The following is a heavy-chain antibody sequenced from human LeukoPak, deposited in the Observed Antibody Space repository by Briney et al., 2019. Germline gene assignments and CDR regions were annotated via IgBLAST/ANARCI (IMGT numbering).Heavy chain of an antibody. CDR2: IYYSGST. D-gene: IGHD6-6*01. J-gene: IGHJ6*03. CDR1: GGSFSGYY. V-gene: IGHV4-31*11. Sequence: SETLSLTCAVYGGSFSGYYWSWIRQHPGKGLEWIGYIYYSGSTYYNPSLKSRVTISVDTSKNQFSLKLSSVTAADTAVYYWARLPEQLVPGYYSNYYMDVWGKGTTVTVSS. CDR3: ARLPEQLVPGYYSNYYMDV.